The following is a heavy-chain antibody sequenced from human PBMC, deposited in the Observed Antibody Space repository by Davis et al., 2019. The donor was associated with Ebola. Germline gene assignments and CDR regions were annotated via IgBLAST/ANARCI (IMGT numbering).Heavy chain of an antibody. CDR2: ISAYNGNT. J-gene: IGHJ5*02. CDR1: GYSFKNYA. Sequence: ASVKVSCKASGYSFKNYAISWVRQAPGQGLEWMGWISAYNGNTNYAQKVQGRVTLTMDTSTRTAFMELRRLRSDDTAVYYCARYSWGGGWFDPWGQGTLVTVSS. V-gene: IGHV1-18*01. D-gene: IGHD3-16*01. CDR3: ARYSWGGGWFDP.